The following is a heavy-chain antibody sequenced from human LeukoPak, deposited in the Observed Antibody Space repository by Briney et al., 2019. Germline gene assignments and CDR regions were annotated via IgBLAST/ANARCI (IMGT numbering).Heavy chain of an antibody. CDR3: AKVDDSGWFNFDY. V-gene: IGHV3-30*18. CDR2: ISSDESDK. D-gene: IGHD6-19*01. J-gene: IGHJ4*02. Sequence: PGGSLRLSCAASGXTFSSFGVHWVRQAPGKGLEWVAVISSDESDKYYTDSVKGRFTISRDNSKNTLYLQMNSLRGEDTAVYYCAKVDDSGWFNFDYWGQGTLVTVSS. CDR1: GXTFSSFG.